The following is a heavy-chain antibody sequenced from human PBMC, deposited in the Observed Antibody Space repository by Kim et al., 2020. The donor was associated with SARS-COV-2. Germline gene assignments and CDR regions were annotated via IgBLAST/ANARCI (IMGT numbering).Heavy chain of an antibody. Sequence: GGSLRLSCAASGFTFSSYGMHWVRQAPGKGLEWVAVISYDGSNKYYADSVKGRFTISRDNSKNTLYLQMNSLRAEDTAVYYCAKVIFTLPSYYFDYWGQG. CDR1: GFTFSSYG. J-gene: IGHJ4*02. D-gene: IGHD2-21*01. CDR3: AKVIFTLPSYYFDY. CDR2: ISYDGSNK. V-gene: IGHV3-30*18.